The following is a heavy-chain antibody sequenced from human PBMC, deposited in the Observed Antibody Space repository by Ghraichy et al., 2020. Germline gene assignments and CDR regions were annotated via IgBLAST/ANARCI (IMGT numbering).Heavy chain of an antibody. Sequence: SETLSLTCTVSGGSVSSGSYYWSWIRQPPGKGLEWIGYIYYSGSTNYNPSLKSRVTISVDTSKNQFSLKLSSVTAADTAVYYCARGGWLQFRFPFDYWGQGTLVTVSS. J-gene: IGHJ4*02. CDR2: IYYSGST. D-gene: IGHD5-24*01. CDR3: ARGGWLQFRFPFDY. V-gene: IGHV4-61*01. CDR1: GGSVSSGSYY.